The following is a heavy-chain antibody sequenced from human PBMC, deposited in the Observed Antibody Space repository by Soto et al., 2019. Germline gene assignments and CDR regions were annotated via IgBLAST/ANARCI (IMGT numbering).Heavy chain of an antibody. CDR1: GYTFTSYA. CDR3: AKDFDYYYYAMDV. J-gene: IGHJ6*02. Sequence: GASVKVSCKASGYTFTSYAIHWVRQAPGQRLEWMGWINAGNGNTKYSQKFQGRVTISRDTSASTAYMELSSLISEGSAVYYCAKDFDYYYYAMDVWGQGTTVTVSS. V-gene: IGHV1-3*01. CDR2: INAGNGNT.